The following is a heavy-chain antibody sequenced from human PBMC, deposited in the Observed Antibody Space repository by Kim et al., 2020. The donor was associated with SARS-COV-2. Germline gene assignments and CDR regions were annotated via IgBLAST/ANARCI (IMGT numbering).Heavy chain of an antibody. CDR1: GFTFNDHA. V-gene: IGHV3-9*01. CDR2: ILWSSDTK. Sequence: GGSLRLSCIASGFTFNDHAMHWVRQTPGKGLEWVSGILWSSDTKGYADSVKGRFTTSIDKAKNSLYLQMDSLRPEDTALYYCIKDVLAGGADVWVQGTAV. CDR3: IKDVLAGGADV. J-gene: IGHJ6*02. D-gene: IGHD3-3*02.